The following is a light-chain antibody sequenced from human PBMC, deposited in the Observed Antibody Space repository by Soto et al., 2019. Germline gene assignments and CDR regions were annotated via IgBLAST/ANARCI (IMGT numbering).Light chain of an antibody. CDR1: NIGSKS. CDR2: YDS. V-gene: IGLV3-21*04. J-gene: IGLJ3*02. Sequence: SYELTQPPSVSVAPGKTARITCGGNNIGSKSGHWYQQKPGQAPVLVIYYDSDRPSGIPERFSGSNSGNTATLTISRVEAGDEAHYYCQVWDSSSDHPVFGGGTKLTVL. CDR3: QVWDSSSDHPV.